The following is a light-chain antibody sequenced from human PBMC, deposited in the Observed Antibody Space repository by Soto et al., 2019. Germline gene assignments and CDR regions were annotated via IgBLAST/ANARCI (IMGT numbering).Light chain of an antibody. CDR2: NVN. CDR1: SNDIGGFNY. J-gene: IGLJ1*01. CDR3: SSFTRSITYV. V-gene: IGLV2-14*01. Sequence: QSVLTQPASVSGSPGQSITISCTGSSNDIGGFNYVSWYQQLPGKAPKLMIYNVNNRPSGVSNRFSGSKSGNTASLTISGLQAVDEAEYYCSSFTRSITYVFGVGTKVTVL.